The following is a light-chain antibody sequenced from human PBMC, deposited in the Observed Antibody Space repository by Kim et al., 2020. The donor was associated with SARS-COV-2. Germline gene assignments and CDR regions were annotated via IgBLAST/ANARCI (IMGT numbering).Light chain of an antibody. CDR3: LRYASSPVT. Sequence: EIVLTQSPGTLPLSPGERATLSCRASQSVSRKFLAWYQQKAGQAPRLLIYSASSRASGIPDRFSGSGSGTDFTLTISTLEPEDFAVYCGLRYASSPVTFGQGATVESK. V-gene: IGKV3-20*01. J-gene: IGKJ1*01. CDR2: SAS. CDR1: QSVSRKF.